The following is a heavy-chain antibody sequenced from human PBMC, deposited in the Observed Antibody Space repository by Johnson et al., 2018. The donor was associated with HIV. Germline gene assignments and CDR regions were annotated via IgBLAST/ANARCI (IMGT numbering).Heavy chain of an antibody. CDR3: ARAPGTAGGAFDI. D-gene: IGHD1-1*01. Sequence: VQLVESGGGVVQPGRSLRLSCAASGFSFSAYWMTWVRQAPGMGLEWVGNIKQDGSEKYYVDSVKGRFTISRDNAKQSLYLEMNSLKVEDTAIYYCARAPGTAGGAFDIWGQGTMVTVSS. CDR1: GFSFSAYW. V-gene: IGHV3-7*01. CDR2: IKQDGSEK. J-gene: IGHJ3*02.